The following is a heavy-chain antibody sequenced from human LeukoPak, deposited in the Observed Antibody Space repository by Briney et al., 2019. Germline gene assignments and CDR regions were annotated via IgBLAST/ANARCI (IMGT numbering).Heavy chain of an antibody. CDR2: ISSSSYI. J-gene: IGHJ6*02. CDR3: ARDHSSSGMDV. Sequence: GGSLRLSCAASGFTFSNYSMNWVRQAPGKGLEWVSSISSSSYIYYADSVKGRFTISRDNAKNSLYLQMNSLRAEDTAVYYCARDHSSSGMDVWGQGTTVTVSS. V-gene: IGHV3-21*01. CDR1: GFTFSNYS.